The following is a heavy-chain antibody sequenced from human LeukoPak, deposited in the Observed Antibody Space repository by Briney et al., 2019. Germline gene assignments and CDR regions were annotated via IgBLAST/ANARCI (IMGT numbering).Heavy chain of an antibody. D-gene: IGHD6-13*01. Sequence: GASVKVSCKASGYTFTSYDINWVRQATGQGLEWMGWMNPNSGNTGYAQKFQGRVTMTRNTSISTAYMELSRLRSDDTAVYYCAREWIAAAGPTFDYWGQGTLVTVSS. CDR3: AREWIAAAGPTFDY. J-gene: IGHJ4*02. CDR2: MNPNSGNT. CDR1: GYTFTSYD. V-gene: IGHV1-8*02.